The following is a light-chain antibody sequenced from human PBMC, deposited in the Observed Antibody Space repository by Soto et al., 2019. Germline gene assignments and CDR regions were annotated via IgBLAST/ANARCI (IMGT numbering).Light chain of an antibody. V-gene: IGKV1-5*03. CDR1: QSISSW. CDR3: QQRSNWPPET. J-gene: IGKJ5*01. Sequence: DIQMTQSPSTLSASVGDRVTITCRASQSISSWLAWYQQKPGKAPKTLIYKASSLESGVPSRFSGSRSGTEFTLTISSLEPEDFAVYYCQQRSNWPPETFGQGTRLEN. CDR2: KAS.